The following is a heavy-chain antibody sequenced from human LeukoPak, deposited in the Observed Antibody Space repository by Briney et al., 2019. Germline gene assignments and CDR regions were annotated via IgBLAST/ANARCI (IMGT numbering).Heavy chain of an antibody. Sequence: PGGSLRPSCAASGFTFSDYNMNWVRQSPEKGLEWVSSISSSSSYIYYADSVKGRFTISRDNAKNSLYLQMNSLRAEDTAVYYCAREGWDDFWSGYLDYWGQGTLVTVSS. J-gene: IGHJ4*02. CDR3: AREGWDDFWSGYLDY. CDR2: ISSSSSYI. V-gene: IGHV3-21*01. CDR1: GFTFSDYN. D-gene: IGHD3-3*01.